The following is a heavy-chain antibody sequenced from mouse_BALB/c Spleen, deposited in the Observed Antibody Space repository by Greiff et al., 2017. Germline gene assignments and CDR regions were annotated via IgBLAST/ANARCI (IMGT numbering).Heavy chain of an antibody. CDR2: INPSTGYT. CDR3: ARSAYRYDWNYFDY. D-gene: IGHD2-14*01. CDR1: GYTFTSYW. Sequence: QVQLQQSGAELAKPGASVKMSCKASGYTFTSYWMHWVKQRPGQGLEWIGYINPSTGYTEYNQKFKDKATLTADKSSSTAYMQLSSLTSEDSAVYYCARSAYRYDWNYFDYWGQGTTLTVSS. J-gene: IGHJ2*01. V-gene: IGHV1-7*01.